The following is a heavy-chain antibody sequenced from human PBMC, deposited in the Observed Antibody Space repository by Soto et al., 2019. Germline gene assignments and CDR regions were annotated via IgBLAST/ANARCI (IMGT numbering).Heavy chain of an antibody. CDR1: GFTFSSYS. J-gene: IGHJ1*01. CDR2: ISSSSSTI. Sequence: GESLKISCAASGFTFSSYSMNWVRQAPGKGLEWVSYISSSSSTIYYADSVKGRFTISRDNAKNSLYLQMNSLRDEDTAVYYCARDDYGGNSEYFQHWGQGTLVTVSS. D-gene: IGHD4-17*01. V-gene: IGHV3-48*02. CDR3: ARDDYGGNSEYFQH.